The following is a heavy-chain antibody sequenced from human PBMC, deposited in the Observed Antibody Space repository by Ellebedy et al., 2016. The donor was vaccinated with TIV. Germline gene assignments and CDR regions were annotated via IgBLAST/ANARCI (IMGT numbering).Heavy chain of an antibody. J-gene: IGHJ6*02. Sequence: SETLSLTXAVSGGSISSSNWWSWVRQPPGKGLEWIGEIYHSGSTNYNPSLKSRVTISVDKSKNQFSLKLSSVTAADTAVYYCARAPSYGDYGDYYYGMDVWGQGTTVTVSS. CDR3: ARAPSYGDYGDYYYGMDV. V-gene: IGHV4-4*02. CDR2: IYHSGST. CDR1: GGSISSSNW. D-gene: IGHD4-17*01.